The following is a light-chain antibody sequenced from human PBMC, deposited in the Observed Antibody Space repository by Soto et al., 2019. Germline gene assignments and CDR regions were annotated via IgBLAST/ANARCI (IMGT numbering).Light chain of an antibody. CDR1: SSNIGGNS. CDR2: DDN. CDR3: GSLDSSLSAYV. Sequence: QSVLTQPPSVSAAPGQKVTISCSGSSSNIGGNSVSWYQQLPGTAPKLLIYDDNKRPSGIPDRFSGSKSGTSATLGITGFQTGDEADYYCGSLDSSLSAYVFGIGPKVTVL. V-gene: IGLV1-51*01. J-gene: IGLJ1*01.